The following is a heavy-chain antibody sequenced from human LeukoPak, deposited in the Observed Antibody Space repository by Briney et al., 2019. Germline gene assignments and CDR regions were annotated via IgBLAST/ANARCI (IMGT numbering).Heavy chain of an antibody. D-gene: IGHD6-19*01. CDR1: GFSLSNNA. Sequence: GGSLRLSCAASGFSLSNNAMSWVRQAPGKGLEWVSTISESDKATYYADSAKGRFTISGDISKNTLFLQMNSLRVEDTAVYYCTKGDSGWYHIDFWGQGALVTVSS. CDR3: TKGDSGWYHIDF. J-gene: IGHJ4*02. CDR2: ISESDKAT. V-gene: IGHV3-23*01.